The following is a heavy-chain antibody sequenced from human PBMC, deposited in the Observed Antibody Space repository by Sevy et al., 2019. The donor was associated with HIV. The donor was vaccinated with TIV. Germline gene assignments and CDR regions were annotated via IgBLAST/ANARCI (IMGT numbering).Heavy chain of an antibody. CDR2: ISHDGSKE. CDR3: AKKMGGGSGMAFLVDY. V-gene: IGHV3-30-3*02. CDR1: GFTFSSYE. J-gene: IGHJ4*02. D-gene: IGHD5-18*01. Sequence: GGSLRLSCAASGFTFSSYEIHWVRQAPGRGLEWVAAISHDGSKEYYGDSVRGRFTVSRDNSKNMLFLQMNSLRAEDTAIFYCAKKMGGGSGMAFLVDYWGQGTLVTVSS.